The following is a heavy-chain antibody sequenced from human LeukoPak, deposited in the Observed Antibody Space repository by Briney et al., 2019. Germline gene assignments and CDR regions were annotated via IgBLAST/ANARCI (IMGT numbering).Heavy chain of an antibody. Sequence: KTGGSLRLSCAASGFIFSDSYMSCIRQPPGKGREWVSYISSSGITNNYADSVKGRFTISMVNANNSLYLQMNSLRADDTGVYYCARGNSSGCPDYWGQGTLVTVSS. V-gene: IGHV3-11*01. D-gene: IGHD3-22*01. CDR1: GFIFSDSY. J-gene: IGHJ4*02. CDR2: ISSSGITN. CDR3: ARGNSSGCPDY.